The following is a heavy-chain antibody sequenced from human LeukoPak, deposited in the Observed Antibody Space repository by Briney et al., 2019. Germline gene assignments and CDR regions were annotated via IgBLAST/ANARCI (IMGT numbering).Heavy chain of an antibody. CDR2: INHSGST. V-gene: IGHV4-34*01. CDR1: GGSFSGYY. CDR3: ARGGYGDYAFDY. D-gene: IGHD4-17*01. J-gene: IGHJ4*02. Sequence: PSETLSLTCAVYGGSFSGYYWGWIRQPPGKGLEWIGEINHSGSTNYNPSLKSRVTISVDTSKNQFSLKLSSVTAADTAVYYCARGGYGDYAFDYWGQGTLVTVSS.